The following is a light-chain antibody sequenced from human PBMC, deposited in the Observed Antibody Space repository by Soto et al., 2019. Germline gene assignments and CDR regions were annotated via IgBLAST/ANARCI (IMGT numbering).Light chain of an antibody. CDR3: KQYGSSPTN. CDR1: QSVSSSY. J-gene: IGKJ4*01. V-gene: IGKV3-20*01. Sequence: EIVLTQSPGTLSFSPGERATLSCRASQSVSSSYLAWYQQKPGQAPRLLIYGASSRATGIPDRLSGSGSGTHFTLTISRLEPEDFAVYYGKQYGSSPTNFADGTKVDXK. CDR2: GAS.